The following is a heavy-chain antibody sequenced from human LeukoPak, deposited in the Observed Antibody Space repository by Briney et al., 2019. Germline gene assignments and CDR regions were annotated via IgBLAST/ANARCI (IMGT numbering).Heavy chain of an antibody. Sequence: GGSLRLSCAASGFTFDDYAMHCVRQAPGKGLEWVSFISGDGVITYYADSVKGRFTISRDNSKNSLYLQMNSLRTEDTALYYCAKDRSLGPYYFDYWGQGTLVTVSS. CDR1: GFTFDDYA. J-gene: IGHJ4*02. CDR2: ISGDGVIT. D-gene: IGHD6-13*01. V-gene: IGHV3-43*02. CDR3: AKDRSLGPYYFDY.